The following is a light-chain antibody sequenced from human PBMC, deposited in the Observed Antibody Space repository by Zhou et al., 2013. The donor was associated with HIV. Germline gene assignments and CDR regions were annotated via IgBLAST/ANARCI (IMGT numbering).Light chain of an antibody. Sequence: DVVMTQSPLSLSVTLGQPASISCRSSQSLLFSDGNTYLNWFQQRPGHSPRRLIYKVSERDSGVPDRFSGSGSDTEFTLKITRVEAEDVGVYYCMQGTYWPPWTFGQGTRVEVK. V-gene: IGKV2-30*01. CDR2: KVS. J-gene: IGKJ1*01. CDR1: QSLLFSDGNTY. CDR3: MQGTYWPPWT.